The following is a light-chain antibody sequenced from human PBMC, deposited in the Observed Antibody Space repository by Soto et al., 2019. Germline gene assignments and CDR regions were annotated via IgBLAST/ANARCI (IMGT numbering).Light chain of an antibody. CDR3: QQRSNWPPDT. V-gene: IGKV3-11*01. J-gene: IGKJ4*01. Sequence: EIVLTQSPATLSLSPGERATLSCSASQRVSSYLACYQQKPGQAPRLLIYHASARATGIPARFSGSGPGTDFALTIGSLEPEDFAIYYCQQRSNWPPDTFGGGNKVEIK. CDR2: HAS. CDR1: QRVSSY.